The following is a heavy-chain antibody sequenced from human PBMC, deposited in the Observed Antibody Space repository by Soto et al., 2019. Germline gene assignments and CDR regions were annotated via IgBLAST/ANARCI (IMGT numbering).Heavy chain of an antibody. J-gene: IGHJ4*02. CDR1: GSTFTSYA. V-gene: IGHV1-3*01. CDR2: INAGNGNT. Sequence: QVQPVQSGAEVKKPGASVKVSCKASGSTFTSYAMHWVRQAPGQRLEWMGWINAGNGNTKYSQKFQGRVTITRDTAASPADMELSSLRSEDTAVYYCARGDGYYYFDDWGQGTLVTVSS. CDR3: ARGDGYYYFDD. D-gene: IGHD3-22*01.